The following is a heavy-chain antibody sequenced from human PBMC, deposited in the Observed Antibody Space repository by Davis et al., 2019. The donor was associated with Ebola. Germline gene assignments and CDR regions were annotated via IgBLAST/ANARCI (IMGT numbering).Heavy chain of an antibody. V-gene: IGHV4-4*07. CDR1: SAATTGYF. J-gene: IGHJ4*02. CDR2: IHSGGST. CDR3: ARAPQSGASYFGY. D-gene: IGHD1-26*01. Sequence: PSETLSLTCTVFSAATTGYFWTWIRQAAGKEPEWIGRIHSGGSTHFNPSFASRLSMSIDTSKNQFSLTLRSVTAADTAVYFCARAPQSGASYFGYWGQGTLVTVSS.